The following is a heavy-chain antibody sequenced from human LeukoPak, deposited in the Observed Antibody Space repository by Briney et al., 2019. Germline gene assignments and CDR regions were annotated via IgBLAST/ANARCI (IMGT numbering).Heavy chain of an antibody. CDR1: GYTFTGYY. J-gene: IGHJ4*02. Sequence: ASVKVSCKASGYTFTGYYMHWVRQAPGQGLEWMGRINPNSGGTNYAQKFQGRVTMTRDTSISTAYMELSRLRSDDTAVYYCARSPNLEWLLYVDYWGQGTLVTVSP. D-gene: IGHD3-3*01. CDR2: INPNSGGT. CDR3: ARSPNLEWLLYVDY. V-gene: IGHV1-2*06.